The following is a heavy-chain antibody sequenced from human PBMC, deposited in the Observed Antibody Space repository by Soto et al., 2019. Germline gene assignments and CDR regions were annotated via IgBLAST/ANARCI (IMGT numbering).Heavy chain of an antibody. Sequence: GGCLGLSCAASVVSFCNYGMPWVRQAPGKGLEWVAVVSYEGTYIYYVDSVKGRFTISRDNATNTLYLQMHSLRAEDTAVYYCARRRGPERDCSVGSCYSRRDAFDIWGQGTMVTVSS. CDR3: ARRRGPERDCSVGSCYSRRDAFDI. CDR1: VVSFCNYG. CDR2: VSYEGTYI. V-gene: IGHV3-30-3*01. D-gene: IGHD2-15*01. J-gene: IGHJ3*02.